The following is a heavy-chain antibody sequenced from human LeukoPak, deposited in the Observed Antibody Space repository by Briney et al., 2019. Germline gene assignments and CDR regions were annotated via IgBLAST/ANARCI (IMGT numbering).Heavy chain of an antibody. CDR2: ISGSGGST. CDR1: GFTFSSYA. J-gene: IGHJ3*02. V-gene: IGHV3-23*01. D-gene: IGHD3-22*01. Sequence: GGSLRLSCAASGFTFSSYAMSWVRQAPGKGLEWVSAISGSGGSTYYADSVKGRFTISRDNSKNTLYLQMNSLRAEGTAVYYCAKGSPYYYDSSGPRVFDIWGQGTMVTVSS. CDR3: AKGSPYYYDSSGPRVFDI.